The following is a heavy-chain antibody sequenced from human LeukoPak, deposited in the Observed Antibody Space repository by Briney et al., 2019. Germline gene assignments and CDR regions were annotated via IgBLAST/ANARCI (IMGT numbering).Heavy chain of an antibody. CDR2: IIPILGIP. CDR3: ATEAIVVVTARDYWYFDL. CDR1: GGTFSSYA. J-gene: IGHJ2*01. D-gene: IGHD2-21*02. Sequence: ASVKVSCKASGGTFSSYATSWVRQAPGQGLEWMGRIIPILGIPNYAQKFQGRVTITADKSTTTAYMELSSLRSEDTAVYYCATEAIVVVTARDYWYFDLWGRGTLVTVSS. V-gene: IGHV1-69*04.